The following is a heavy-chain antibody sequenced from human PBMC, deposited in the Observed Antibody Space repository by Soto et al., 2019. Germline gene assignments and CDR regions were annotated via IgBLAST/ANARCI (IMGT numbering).Heavy chain of an antibody. CDR2: VFYSGST. V-gene: IGHV4-39*07. CDR1: GGSISGSYYY. Sequence: SETLSLTCAVSGGSISGSYYYWAWLRQSPGKGPEWIGSVFYSGSTDYNPSLKGRVTISVDTSKNQFSLKLRSVTAADTAVYYCARVGGVAARTFDYWGQGTLVTSPQ. J-gene: IGHJ4*02. D-gene: IGHD6-6*01. CDR3: ARVGGVAARTFDY.